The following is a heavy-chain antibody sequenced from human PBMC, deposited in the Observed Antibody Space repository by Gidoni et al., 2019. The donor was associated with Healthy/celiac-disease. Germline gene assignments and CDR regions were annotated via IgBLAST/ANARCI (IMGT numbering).Heavy chain of an antibody. CDR2: IKWNSGSI. V-gene: IGHV3-9*01. CDR3: AKDLAYCSGGSCYLHYYYYGMDV. J-gene: IGHJ6*02. CDR1: GFTFDDYA. Sequence: EVQLVESGGGLVQPGRSLRLSCAASGFTFDDYAMHWVRQAPGKGLEWVSGIKWNSGSIGYADSVKGRFTISRDNAKNSLYLQMNSLRAEDTALYYCAKDLAYCSGGSCYLHYYYYGMDVWGQGTTVTVSS. D-gene: IGHD2-15*01.